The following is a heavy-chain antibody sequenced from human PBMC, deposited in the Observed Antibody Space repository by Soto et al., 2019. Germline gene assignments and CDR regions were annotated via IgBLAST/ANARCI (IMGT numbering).Heavy chain of an antibody. CDR3: ARDVNRLSTGGHYYYYYGMDV. D-gene: IGHD3-10*01. V-gene: IGHV4-31*03. CDR1: GGSISSGGYY. J-gene: IGHJ6*02. Sequence: SETLSLTCTVSGGSISSGGYYWSWIRQHPGKGLEWIGYIYYSGSTYYNPSLKSRVTISVDTSKNQFSLKLSSVTAADTAVYYCARDVNRLSTGGHYYYYYGMDVWGQGTTVTVSS. CDR2: IYYSGST.